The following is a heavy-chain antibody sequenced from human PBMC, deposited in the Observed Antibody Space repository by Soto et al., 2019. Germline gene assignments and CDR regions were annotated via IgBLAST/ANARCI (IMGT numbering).Heavy chain of an antibody. CDR3: ARHLDIVGATPFDY. J-gene: IGHJ4*02. D-gene: IGHD1-26*01. Sequence: QVQLQESGPGLVKPSETLSLTCTVSGGSISSYYWSWIRQPPGKGLEWIGYIYYSGSTNYNPSLNSRLPISVDTSKNQFSRKLSSVTAADTAVYYCARHLDIVGATPFDYWGQGTLVTVSS. CDR2: IYYSGST. V-gene: IGHV4-59*08. CDR1: GGSISSYY.